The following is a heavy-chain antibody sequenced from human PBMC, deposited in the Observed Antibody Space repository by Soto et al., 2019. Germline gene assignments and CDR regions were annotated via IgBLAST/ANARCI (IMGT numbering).Heavy chain of an antibody. CDR3: ARDRDTVTTSD. D-gene: IGHD4-17*01. Sequence: GGSLRLSCAASGFTFSSYSMNWVRQAPGKGLEWVSYISSSSSTIYYADSVKGRFTISRDNAKNSLYLQMNSLRAEDTAVYYCARDRDTVTTSDWGQGTLVTVSS. CDR1: GFTFSSYS. J-gene: IGHJ4*02. CDR2: ISSSSSTI. V-gene: IGHV3-48*01.